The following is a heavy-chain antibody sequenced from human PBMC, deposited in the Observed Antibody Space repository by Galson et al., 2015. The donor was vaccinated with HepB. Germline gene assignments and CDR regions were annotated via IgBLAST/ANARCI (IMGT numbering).Heavy chain of an antibody. CDR2: MNPNSGNT. V-gene: IGHV1-8*01. CDR3: ARGIAAAGTNYYYYMDV. D-gene: IGHD6-13*01. J-gene: IGHJ6*03. CDR1: GYTFTSYD. Sequence: SVKVSCKASGYTFTSYDINWVRQATGQGLEWMGWMNPNSGNTGYAQKFQGRVTMTRNTSISTAYMELSSLRSEDTAVYYCARGIAAAGTNYYYYMDVWGKGTTVTVSS.